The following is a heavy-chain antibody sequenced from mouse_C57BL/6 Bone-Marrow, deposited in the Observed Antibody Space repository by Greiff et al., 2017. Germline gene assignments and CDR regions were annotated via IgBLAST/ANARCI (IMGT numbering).Heavy chain of an antibody. V-gene: IGHV14-2*01. Sequence: VQLKQSGAELVKPGASVKLSCTASGFNIKDYYMHWVKQRTEQGLEWIGRIDPEDGGTKYAPKFQGKATITAATSSTTAYLQLRSLTSEATAVYYCASGGSGYVGWGQGTTLTVSS. CDR1: GFNIKDYY. D-gene: IGHD3-2*02. CDR2: IDPEDGGT. J-gene: IGHJ2*01. CDR3: ASGGSGYVG.